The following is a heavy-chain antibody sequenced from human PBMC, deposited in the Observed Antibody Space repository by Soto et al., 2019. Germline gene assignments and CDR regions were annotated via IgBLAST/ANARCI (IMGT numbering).Heavy chain of an antibody. J-gene: IGHJ6*02. CDR2: IYYSGGT. Sequence: TSAPLALTCTFSGGSISSGDDYWSWIRQPPGKGLEWIGYIYYSGGTDYNPSLKSRVSISIDTSKNQFSLKLSSVTAADTAVYYCARGGGRCSSTSCYTNPPFYYGMDVWGQGTTVTVS. CDR3: ARGGGRCSSTSCYTNPPFYYGMDV. V-gene: IGHV4-30-4*01. CDR1: GGSISSGDDY. D-gene: IGHD2-2*01.